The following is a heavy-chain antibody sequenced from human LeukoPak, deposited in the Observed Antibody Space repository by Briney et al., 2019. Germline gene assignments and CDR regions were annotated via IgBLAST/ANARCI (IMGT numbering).Heavy chain of an antibody. CDR3: ARAVWWLRHEFIDY. J-gene: IGHJ4*02. CDR1: GGSISSSSYY. CDR2: INHSGST. Sequence: SETLSLTCTVSGGSISSSSYYWGWIRQPPGKGLEWIGEINHSGSTNYNPSLKSRVTISVDTSKNQFSLKLSSVTAADTAVYYCARAVWWLRHEFIDYWGQGTLVTVSS. V-gene: IGHV4-39*07. D-gene: IGHD5-12*01.